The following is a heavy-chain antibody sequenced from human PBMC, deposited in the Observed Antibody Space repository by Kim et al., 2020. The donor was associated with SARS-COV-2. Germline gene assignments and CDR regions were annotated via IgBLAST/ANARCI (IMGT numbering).Heavy chain of an antibody. V-gene: IGHV3-74*01. CDR3: ARVSSGYYYGMDV. Sequence: AGSVNGRCTLPRDNAKSTLYLKVDSLRAEDTAVYYCARVSSGYYYGMDVWGRGTTVTVSS. J-gene: IGHJ6*02. D-gene: IGHD1-26*01.